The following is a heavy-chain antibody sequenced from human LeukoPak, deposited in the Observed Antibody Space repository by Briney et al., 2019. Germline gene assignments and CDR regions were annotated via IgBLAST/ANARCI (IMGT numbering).Heavy chain of an antibody. V-gene: IGHV4-59*01. CDR3: ARVRRYSGRSDVFDI. D-gene: IGHD1-26*01. Sequence: SETLSPTCTVSGGSISNYYWSWIRQSPGKGLAWIGYMYYSGGTNYNPSLKSRVTISVGTSKNQFSLKLTSVTAADTAVYYCARVRRYSGRSDVFDIWGQGTMVTVSS. CDR1: GGSISNYY. CDR2: MYYSGGT. J-gene: IGHJ3*02.